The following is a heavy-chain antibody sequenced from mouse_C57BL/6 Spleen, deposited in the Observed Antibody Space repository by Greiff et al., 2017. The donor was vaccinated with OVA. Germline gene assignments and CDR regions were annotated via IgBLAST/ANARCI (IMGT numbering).Heavy chain of an antibody. CDR2: IYPRSGNT. J-gene: IGHJ2*01. D-gene: IGHD4-1*02. V-gene: IGHV1-81*01. CDR3: APQLGRFDY. CDR1: GYTFTSYG. Sequence: QVHVKQSGAELARPGASVKLSCKASGYTFTSYGISWVKQRTGQGLEWIGEIYPRSGNTYYNEKFKGKATLTADKSSSTAYMELRSLTSEDSAVYFCAPQLGRFDYWGQGTTLTVSS.